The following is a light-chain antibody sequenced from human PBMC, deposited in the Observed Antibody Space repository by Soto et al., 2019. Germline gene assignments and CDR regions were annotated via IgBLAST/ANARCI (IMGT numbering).Light chain of an antibody. CDR3: QQYNNWPPTWT. V-gene: IGKV1-5*01. CDR2: DAS. J-gene: IGKJ1*01. Sequence: DIQMTQSPSTLSASVGDRVTITCRASQSISSWLAWYQQKPGTAPKLLIFDASRLESGVPSRFSGSASGTEFTLTISSLQSEDFAVYYCQQYNNWPPTWTFGQGTKVDIK. CDR1: QSISSW.